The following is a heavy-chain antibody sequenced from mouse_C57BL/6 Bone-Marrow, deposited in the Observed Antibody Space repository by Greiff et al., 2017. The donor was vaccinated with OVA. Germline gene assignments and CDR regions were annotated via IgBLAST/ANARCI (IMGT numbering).Heavy chain of an antibody. J-gene: IGHJ3*01. V-gene: IGHV1-59*01. CDR2: IDPSDSYT. CDR3: AREGCFAY. Sequence: VQLQQPGAELVRPGTSVKLSCKASGYTFTSYWMHWVKQRPGQGLEWIGVIDPSDSYTNYNQKFKGKATLTVDTSSSTAYMQLSSLTSEDSAVYYCAREGCFAYWGQGTLVTVSA. CDR1: GYTFTSYW.